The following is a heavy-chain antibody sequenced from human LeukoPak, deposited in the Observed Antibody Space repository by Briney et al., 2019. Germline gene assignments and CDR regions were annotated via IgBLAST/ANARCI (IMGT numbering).Heavy chain of an antibody. CDR3: AGITLGYCSGGSCYSEGFDP. CDR1: GGSISSSSYY. Sequence: SETLSLTCTVSGGSISSSSYYWGWIRQPPGKGLEWIGSIYYSGSTYYNPSRKSRVTISVDTSKNQFSLKLSSVTAEDTAVYYCAGITLGYCSGGSCYSEGFDPWGQGTLVTVSS. J-gene: IGHJ5*02. V-gene: IGHV4-39*01. CDR2: IYYSGST. D-gene: IGHD2-15*01.